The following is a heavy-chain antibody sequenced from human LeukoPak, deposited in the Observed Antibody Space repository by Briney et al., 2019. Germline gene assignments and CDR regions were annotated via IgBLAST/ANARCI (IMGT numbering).Heavy chain of an antibody. CDR3: ASLAPSSWQQLDKFDY. Sequence: SETLSLTCTVSGYSISSGYYWGWIRQPPGKGLEWIGSIYHSGSTYYNPSLKSRVTISVDTSKNQFSMKLSSATAADTAVYYCASLAPSSWQQLDKFDYWGQGTLVTVSS. CDR2: IYHSGST. V-gene: IGHV4-38-2*02. D-gene: IGHD6-13*01. CDR1: GYSISSGYY. J-gene: IGHJ4*02.